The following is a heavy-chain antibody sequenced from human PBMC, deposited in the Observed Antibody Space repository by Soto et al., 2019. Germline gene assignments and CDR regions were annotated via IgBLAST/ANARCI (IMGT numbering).Heavy chain of an antibody. Sequence: EVRLVECGGGLVQPGGSLRLSCAASGVTVGNNYMSWVRQAPGKGLEWVSVTYSGGDTRYEDSVKGRFTMSRDSTKNTVYLQMDSLTAEDTAVYFCARNVPVTALGYWGQGSLVTVSS. CDR1: GVTVGNNY. J-gene: IGHJ4*02. CDR2: TYSGGDT. D-gene: IGHD4-17*01. CDR3: ARNVPVTALGY. V-gene: IGHV3-66*01.